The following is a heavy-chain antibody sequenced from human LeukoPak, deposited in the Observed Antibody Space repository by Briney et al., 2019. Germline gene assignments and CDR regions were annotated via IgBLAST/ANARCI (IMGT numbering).Heavy chain of an antibody. D-gene: IGHD5-24*01. CDR3: ARIRDGYNDAYDI. J-gene: IGHJ3*02. CDR2: INPNSGGT. CDR1: GYTFTGHY. V-gene: IGHV1-2*02. Sequence: ASVKVSCKASGYTFTGHYMHWVRQAPGQGLEWMGWINPNSGGTTYAQKLQGRVTMTRDTSISTAYMGLSSLRSEDTAVYYCARIRDGYNDAYDIWGQGTMVTVSS.